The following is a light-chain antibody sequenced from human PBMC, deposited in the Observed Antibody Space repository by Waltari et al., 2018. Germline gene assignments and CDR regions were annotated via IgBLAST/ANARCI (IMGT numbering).Light chain of an antibody. J-gene: IGLJ3*02. CDR3: SSYAGSVV. CDR2: GVN. Sequence: QSALTPPASVSGSSGQSITISCTGSSSDIGSYNVVSWYQHHPGKAPKLPIYGVNNRPSGVSNRFAGSKSGNTASLTISGLQAEDEADYYCSSYAGSVVFGGGIKLTVL. V-gene: IGLV2-23*02. CDR1: SSDIGSYNV.